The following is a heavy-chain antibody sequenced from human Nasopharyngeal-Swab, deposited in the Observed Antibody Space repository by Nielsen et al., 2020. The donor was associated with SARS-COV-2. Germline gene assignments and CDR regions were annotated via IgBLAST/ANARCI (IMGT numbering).Heavy chain of an antibody. V-gene: IGHV4-31*02. J-gene: IGHJ6*03. CDR2: IYYSGST. Sequence: WIRQPPGKGLEWIGYIYYSGSTYYNPSLKSRVTISVDTSKNQFSLKLSSVTAVDTAVYYCARVSRYYYMDVWGKGTTVTVSS. CDR3: ARVSRYYYMDV.